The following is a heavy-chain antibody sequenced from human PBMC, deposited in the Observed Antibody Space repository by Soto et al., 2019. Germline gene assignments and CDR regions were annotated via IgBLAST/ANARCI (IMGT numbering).Heavy chain of an antibody. CDR2: ISYDGSNK. CDR1: GFTLSSYA. J-gene: IGHJ5*02. D-gene: IGHD2-8*01. V-gene: IGHV3-30-3*01. CDR3: ARDRYGVCCRWFDP. Sequence: HPGGSLRLSCAASGFTLSSYAMHWVRQAPGKGLEWVAVISYDGSNKYYADSVKGRFTISRDNSKNTLYLQMGSLRAEDTAVYYCARDRYGVCCRWFDPWGQGTLVTVSS.